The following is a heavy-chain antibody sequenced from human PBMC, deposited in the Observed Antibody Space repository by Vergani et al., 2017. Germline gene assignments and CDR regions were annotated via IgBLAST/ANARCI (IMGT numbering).Heavy chain of an antibody. Sequence: EVQLVESGGGLVQPGGSLRLSCAASGFTFSSYWMSWVRQAPGKGLEWVANIKQDGSEKYYVDSVKGRFTISRDNAKNSLYLRMNRLRAEDTAVYYCAREGGDGYNWGSTFGFDYWGQGTLVTVSS. CDR2: IKQDGSEK. CDR3: AREGGDGYNWGSTFGFDY. CDR1: GFTFSSYW. J-gene: IGHJ4*02. D-gene: IGHD5-24*01. V-gene: IGHV3-7*04.